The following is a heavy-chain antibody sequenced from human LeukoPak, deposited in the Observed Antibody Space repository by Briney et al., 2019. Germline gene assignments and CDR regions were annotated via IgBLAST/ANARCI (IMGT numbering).Heavy chain of an antibody. D-gene: IGHD4-11*01. CDR1: GFNFRNYG. CDR2: ISASGTTI. CDR3: ARDQGWETTIKQFDY. J-gene: IGHJ4*02. V-gene: IGHV3-48*01. Sequence: GGSLRLSCVASGFNFRNYGLNGVRQAPGQGLQWVSYISASGTTIYYTDSVKGRFPISRDNGKNSLSLQMNRLRAEDTAVYYCARDQGWETTIKQFDYWGQGTLVTVSS.